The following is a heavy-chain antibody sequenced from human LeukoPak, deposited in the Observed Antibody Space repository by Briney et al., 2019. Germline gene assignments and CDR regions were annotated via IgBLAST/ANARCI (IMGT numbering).Heavy chain of an antibody. J-gene: IGHJ4*02. D-gene: IGHD5-18*01. V-gene: IGHV4-59*01. CDR2: ISYSGST. CDR1: GGFISTYY. CDR3: ARDRYSYGF. Sequence: SETLSLTCTVSGGFISTYYWSWIRQPPGKGLEWIGFISYSGSTYHNPSLKSRVTMSVDTSKNQFSLNLRSVTAADTAVYYCARDRYSYGFWGQGILVTVSS.